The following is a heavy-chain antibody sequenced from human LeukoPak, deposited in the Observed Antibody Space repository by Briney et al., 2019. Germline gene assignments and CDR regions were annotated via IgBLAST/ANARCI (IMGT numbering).Heavy chain of an antibody. D-gene: IGHD2-15*01. CDR3: ARGEGGPFDY. CDR1: GGSISSYY. J-gene: IGHJ4*02. Sequence: SETLSFTCTVSGGSISSYYWSWIRQPPGKGLEWIGYIYYSGSTNYNPSLKSRVTISVDTSKNQFSLKLSSVTAADTAVYYCARGEGGPFDYWGQGTLVTVSS. V-gene: IGHV4-59*01. CDR2: IYYSGST.